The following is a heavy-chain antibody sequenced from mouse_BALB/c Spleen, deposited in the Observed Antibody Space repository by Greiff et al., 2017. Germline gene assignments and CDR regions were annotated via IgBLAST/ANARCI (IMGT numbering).Heavy chain of an antibody. CDR3: ARGWLLLYYAMDY. CDR2: ISTYYGDA. V-gene: IGHV1S137*01. D-gene: IGHD2-3*01. CDR1: GYTFTDYA. J-gene: IGHJ4*01. Sequence: LVESGAELVRPGVSVKISCKGSGYTFTDYAMHWVKQSHAKSLEWIGVISTYYGDASYNQKFKGKATMTVDKSSSTAYMELARLTSEDSAIYYCARGWLLLYYAMDYWGQGTSVTVSS.